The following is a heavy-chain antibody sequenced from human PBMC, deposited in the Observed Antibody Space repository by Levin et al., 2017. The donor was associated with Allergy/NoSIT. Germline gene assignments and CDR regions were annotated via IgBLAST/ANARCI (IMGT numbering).Heavy chain of an antibody. J-gene: IGHJ4*02. CDR2: INHSGST. V-gene: IGHV4-34*01. CDR1: GGSFSGYY. D-gene: IGHD4-17*01. CDR3: ARGTVTALRKQRDLYFDC. Sequence: GSLRLSCAVYGGSFSGYYWSWIRQPPGKGLEWVGEINHSGSTNYNPSLKSRLTISVDTSKNQFSLTLSSLTAADTAVYYCARGTVTALRKQRDLYFDCCGQGTLVTVSS.